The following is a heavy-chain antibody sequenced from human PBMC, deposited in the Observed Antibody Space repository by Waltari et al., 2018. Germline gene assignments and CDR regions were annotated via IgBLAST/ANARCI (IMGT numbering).Heavy chain of an antibody. CDR1: GGTFSSYA. CDR3: ARGGDFWSGYYWVGAFDY. V-gene: IGHV1-69*05. Sequence: QVQLVQSGAEVKKPGSSVKVSCKASGGTFSSYAISWVRQAPGHGLEWMGGIIPIFGTANYAQKFQGRVTMTRNTSISTAYMELSSLRSEDTAVYYCARGGDFWSGYYWVGAFDYWGQGTLVTVSS. J-gene: IGHJ4*02. D-gene: IGHD3-3*01. CDR2: IIPIFGTA.